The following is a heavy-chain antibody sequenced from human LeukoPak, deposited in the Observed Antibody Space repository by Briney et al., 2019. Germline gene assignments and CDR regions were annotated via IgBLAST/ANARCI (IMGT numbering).Heavy chain of an antibody. Sequence: ASVKVSCKASVYTFTSYGISWVRQAPGQGLEWMGWISAYNGNTNYAQKLQGRVTMTTDTSTSTAYMELRSLRSDDTAVYYCARSGYSYGRSYYYYGMDVWGQGTTVTVSS. CDR3: ARSGYSYGRSYYYYGMDV. CDR1: VYTFTSYG. J-gene: IGHJ6*02. D-gene: IGHD5-18*01. V-gene: IGHV1-18*01. CDR2: ISAYNGNT.